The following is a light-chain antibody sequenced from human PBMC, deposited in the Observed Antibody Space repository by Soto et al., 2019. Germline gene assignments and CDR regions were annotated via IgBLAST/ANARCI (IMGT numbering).Light chain of an antibody. CDR2: DAS. J-gene: IGKJ4*01. CDR1: QDISNY. V-gene: IGKV1-33*01. CDR3: QQYDNLPLT. Sequence: DSQMSQSPSSLSASVGDRVTITCHASQDISNYLNWYQQKPGKAPKLLIYDASNLETGVPSRFSGSGSGTDFTFTISSLQPEDIATYYCQQYDNLPLTFGGGTKVDIK.